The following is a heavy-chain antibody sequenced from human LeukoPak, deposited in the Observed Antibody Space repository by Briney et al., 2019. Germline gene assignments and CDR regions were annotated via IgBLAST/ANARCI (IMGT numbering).Heavy chain of an antibody. CDR3: ARGTLVAAPNYCYYYGMDV. CDR2: ISSNEGST. CDR1: GFTFSSYA. V-gene: IGHV3-64*01. J-gene: IGHJ6*02. D-gene: IGHD2-15*01. Sequence: GGSLRLSCAASGFTFSSYAMHWVRQAPGKGLEYVSAISSNEGSTYYANSVKGRFTISRDNSKNTLYLQMGSLRAEDMAVYYCARGTLVAAPNYCYYYGMDVWGQGTTVTVSS.